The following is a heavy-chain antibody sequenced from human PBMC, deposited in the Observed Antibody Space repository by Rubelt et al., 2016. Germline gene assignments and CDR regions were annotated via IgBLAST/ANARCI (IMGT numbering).Heavy chain of an antibody. CDR2: IGTGFDT. J-gene: IGHJ4*02. D-gene: IGHD6-19*01. CDR1: GFMFSDYD. Sequence: EVQLVESGGGLVQPGGSLRLSCAASGFMFSDYDMHWVRQAPGEGLEWVSAIGTGFDTYYSDSVKGRFTISRDNSKNKLYLQMNSLRAEDTAIYHCAKGEHEWLVRGIDYWGQGTLVTVSS. V-gene: IGHV3-13*04. CDR3: AKGEHEWLVRGIDY.